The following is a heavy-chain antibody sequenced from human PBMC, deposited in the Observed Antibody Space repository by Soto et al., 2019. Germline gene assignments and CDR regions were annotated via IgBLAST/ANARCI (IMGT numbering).Heavy chain of an antibody. CDR1: GYTLAING. CDR3: ARDLRSPNYDYYMDV. J-gene: IGHJ6*03. CDR2: ISAYNGNT. Sequence: ASVEVCCKASGYTLAINGRMWVRQEHRQGLEWMGWISAYNGNTNYAQKLQGRVTMTTDTSTSTAYMELRSLRSDDTAVYYCARDLRSPNYDYYMDVWGKGTTVTVSS. V-gene: IGHV1-18*01. D-gene: IGHD3-3*01.